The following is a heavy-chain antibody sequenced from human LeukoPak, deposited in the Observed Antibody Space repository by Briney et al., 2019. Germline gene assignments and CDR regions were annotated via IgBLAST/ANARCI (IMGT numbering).Heavy chain of an antibody. D-gene: IGHD1-26*01. J-gene: IGHJ6*04. Sequence: ASVKVSCKASGYTFNNYGITWVRQAPGEGLEWMGWISTYNGNTNYAQKLQGRVTMTTDTSTSTAYMELRSLRSDDTAVYYCARDRRYSGSLDVWGKGTTVTISS. CDR3: ARDRRYSGSLDV. CDR1: GYTFNNYG. V-gene: IGHV1-18*01. CDR2: ISTYNGNT.